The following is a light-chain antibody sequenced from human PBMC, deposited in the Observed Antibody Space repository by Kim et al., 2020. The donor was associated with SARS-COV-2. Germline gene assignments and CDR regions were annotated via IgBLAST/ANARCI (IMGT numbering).Light chain of an antibody. CDR3: QQYDNLLPLT. J-gene: IGKJ4*01. Sequence: DIQMTQSPSPLSASVGDRVTITCQASQDISNYLNWYQQKPGKAPKLLIYDASNLETGVPSRFSGSGSGTDFTFTISSLQPEDIATYYCQQYDNLLPLTFGGGTKVDIK. CDR2: DAS. CDR1: QDISNY. V-gene: IGKV1-33*01.